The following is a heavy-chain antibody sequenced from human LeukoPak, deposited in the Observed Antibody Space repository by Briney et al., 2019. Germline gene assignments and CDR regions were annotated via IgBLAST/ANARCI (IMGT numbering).Heavy chain of an antibody. CDR3: ANEVRPNDY. J-gene: IGHJ4*02. V-gene: IGHV3-23*01. CDR2: IDIGGGTT. CDR1: GFTFDRHA. Sequence: PGGSLRLSCAASGFTFDRHAMCWVRRAPGKGLELVSSIDIGGGTTYYADSVKGRFTISRDNSKNTLYLQMNSLRAEDTALYFCANEVRPNDYWGRGTLVTVSS. D-gene: IGHD4/OR15-4a*01.